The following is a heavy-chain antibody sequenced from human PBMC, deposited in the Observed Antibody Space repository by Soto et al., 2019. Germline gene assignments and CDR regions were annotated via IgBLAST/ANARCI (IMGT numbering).Heavy chain of an antibody. CDR2: ISGSGGST. CDR1: GFTFSSYA. J-gene: IGHJ6*02. D-gene: IGHD2-8*01. Sequence: EVQLLESGGGLVQPGGSLRLSCAASGFTFSSYAMSWVRQAPGKGLEWVSAISGSGGSTYYADSVKGRFTISRDNSKNTLYLQMNSLRAEDTAVYYCATLLYYWDYYYYGMDVWGQGTTVTVSS. V-gene: IGHV3-23*01. CDR3: ATLLYYWDYYYYGMDV.